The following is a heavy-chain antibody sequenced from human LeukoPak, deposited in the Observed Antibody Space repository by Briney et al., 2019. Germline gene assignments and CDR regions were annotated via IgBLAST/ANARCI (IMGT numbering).Heavy chain of an antibody. V-gene: IGHV4-38-2*01. CDR2: IHHSGTT. J-gene: IGHJ4*02. CDR1: GYSLSSGYY. Sequence: SETPSLTCAVSGYSLSSGYYWGWIPQPPREGLEWIGSIHHSGTTYYNPSLKSRVAISVDTSKNQFSLNLSSVTAADTAVYYCARPFKDTTVTSGFDYWGQGTLVTVSS. D-gene: IGHD4-17*01. CDR3: ARPFKDTTVTSGFDY.